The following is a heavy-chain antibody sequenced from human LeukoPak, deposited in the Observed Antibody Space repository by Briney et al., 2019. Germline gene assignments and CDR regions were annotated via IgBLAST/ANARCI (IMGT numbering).Heavy chain of an antibody. CDR2: IKQDESEK. V-gene: IGHV3-7*01. Sequence: PGGSLRLSCAVSGFTFSTSWMSWVRQAPGKGLECVATIKQDESEKNYVDSVKGRFTISRENAKNSLFLQMNSLRVEDTAVYYCARDVAGSLDYWGQGTLVTVSS. D-gene: IGHD1-26*01. J-gene: IGHJ4*02. CDR1: GFTFSTSW. CDR3: ARDVAGSLDY.